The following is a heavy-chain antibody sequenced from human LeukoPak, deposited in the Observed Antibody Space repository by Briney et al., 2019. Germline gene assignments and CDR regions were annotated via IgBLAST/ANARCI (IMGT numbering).Heavy chain of an antibody. J-gene: IGHJ6*02. CDR1: GFTFSSYG. V-gene: IGHV3-NL1*01. Sequence: GGSLRLSCAASGFTFSSYGMHWVRQAPGKGLGWVSVIYSGGSTYYADSVKGRFTISRDNSKNTLYLQMNSLRAEDTAVYYCASRISRYYSSSWEKDGMDVWGQGTTVTVSS. CDR2: IYSGGST. CDR3: ASRISRYYSSSWEKDGMDV. D-gene: IGHD6-13*01.